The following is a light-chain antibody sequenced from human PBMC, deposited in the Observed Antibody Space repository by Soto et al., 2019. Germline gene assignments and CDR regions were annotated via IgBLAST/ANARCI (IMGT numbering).Light chain of an antibody. CDR1: QSVSSSY. CDR3: QQYGNSPPNT. J-gene: IGKJ2*01. V-gene: IGKV3-20*01. CDR2: GAS. Sequence: EIVLTQSPGTLSSSPGERATLSCRASQSVSSSYLAWYQQKPGQAPRLLIYGASSRATGIPDRFSGSGSGTDFTLTISRLEPEDFAVYFCQQYGNSPPNTFGQGTKVDIK.